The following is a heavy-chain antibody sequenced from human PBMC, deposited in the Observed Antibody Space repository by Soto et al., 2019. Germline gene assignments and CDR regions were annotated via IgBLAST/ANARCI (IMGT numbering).Heavy chain of an antibody. CDR2: IYYSGST. D-gene: IGHD3-9*01. CDR1: GGSIYSGGYY. CDR3: ARHKKLRYFDWLLPIDY. J-gene: IGHJ4*02. V-gene: IGHV4-31*03. Sequence: PSETLSLTCTVSGGSIYSGGYYWSWIRQHPGKGLEWIGYIYYSGSTYYNPSLKSRVTISVDTSKNQFSLKLSSVTAADTAVYYCARHKKLRYFDWLLPIDYWGQGPLVTVSS.